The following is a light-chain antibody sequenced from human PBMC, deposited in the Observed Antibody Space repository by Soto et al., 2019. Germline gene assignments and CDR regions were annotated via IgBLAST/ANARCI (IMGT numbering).Light chain of an antibody. CDR3: QQSYSTPR. CDR1: QSISSY. V-gene: IGKV1-39*01. Sequence: DIQMTQSPSSLSASVGDRVTITCRASQSISSYLNWYQQKPGKAPKLLIYAASSLQSGVPSRFSGSGSGTDLTLTISRLQHEDFATYYWQQSYSTPRFGPGTKVDIK. J-gene: IGKJ3*01. CDR2: AAS.